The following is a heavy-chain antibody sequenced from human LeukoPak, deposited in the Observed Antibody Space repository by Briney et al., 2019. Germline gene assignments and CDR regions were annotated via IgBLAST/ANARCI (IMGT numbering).Heavy chain of an antibody. CDR2: ISGSGGST. Sequence: GGSLRLSCAASGFTFSTYAMSWVRQAPGKGLEWVSAISGSGGSTYYADSVKGRFTISRDNSKNTLYLQMNSLRAEDTVVYYCAKGSSSSYFDYWGQGTLVTVSS. V-gene: IGHV3-23*01. J-gene: IGHJ4*02. D-gene: IGHD6-13*01. CDR1: GFTFSTYA. CDR3: AKGSSSSYFDY.